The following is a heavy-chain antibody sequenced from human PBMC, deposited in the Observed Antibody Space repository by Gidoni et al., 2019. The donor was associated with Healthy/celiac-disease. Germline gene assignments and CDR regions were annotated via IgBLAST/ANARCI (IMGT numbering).Heavy chain of an antibody. Sequence: QLQLQESGPGLVKPSETLSLTCTVSGGSISSSSYYWGWIRQPPGKGLEWIGSIYYSGSTYYNPSLKSRVTISVDTSKNQFSLKLSSVTAADTAVYYCAGGYCSGGSCYYYYGMDVWGQGTTVTVSS. CDR3: AGGYCSGGSCYYYYGMDV. D-gene: IGHD2-15*01. J-gene: IGHJ6*02. V-gene: IGHV4-39*01. CDR2: IYYSGST. CDR1: GGSISSSSYY.